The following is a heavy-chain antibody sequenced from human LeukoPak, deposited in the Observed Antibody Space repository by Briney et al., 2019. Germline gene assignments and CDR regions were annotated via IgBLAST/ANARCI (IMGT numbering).Heavy chain of an antibody. CDR2: ISSSSSYT. CDR3: ARSMVPYYYGSGTTYYFDY. Sequence: GGSLRLSCAASGFTFSDYYMSWIRQAPGKGLEWVSYISSSSSYTNYADSVKGRFTISRDNAKNSLYLQMNSLRAKDTAVYYCARSMVPYYYGSGTTYYFDYWGQGTLVTVSS. J-gene: IGHJ4*02. CDR1: GFTFSDYY. D-gene: IGHD3-10*01. V-gene: IGHV3-11*06.